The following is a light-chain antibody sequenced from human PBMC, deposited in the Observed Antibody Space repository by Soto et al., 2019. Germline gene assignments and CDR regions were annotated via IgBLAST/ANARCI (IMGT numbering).Light chain of an antibody. Sequence: QSVLTQPASVSGSPGQSITISCTGTSSDVGGYNYVSWCQQHPGKAPKLMIYEVSNRPSGVSNRFSGSRSVNTASLTISGLQAEDEAEYYCNSYTSSSTFVFGTGTKLTVL. CDR2: EVS. CDR1: SSDVGGYNY. J-gene: IGLJ1*01. CDR3: NSYTSSSTFV. V-gene: IGLV2-14*01.